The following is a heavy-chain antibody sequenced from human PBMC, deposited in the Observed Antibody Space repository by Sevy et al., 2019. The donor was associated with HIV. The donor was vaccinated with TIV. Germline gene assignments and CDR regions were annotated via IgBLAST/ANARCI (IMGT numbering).Heavy chain of an antibody. CDR1: GFSFSNYW. V-gene: IGHV3-7*01. CDR3: AKGNSGSFDY. CDR2: IKQDESEK. Sequence: GGSLRLSCAASGFSFSNYWMYWVRQAPGKGLEWVANIKQDESEKYYVASVKGRFTISRDNAKNSVYLEMNSLRPEDTAIYYCAKGNSGSFDYWGQGTLVTVSS. D-gene: IGHD3-22*01. J-gene: IGHJ4*02.